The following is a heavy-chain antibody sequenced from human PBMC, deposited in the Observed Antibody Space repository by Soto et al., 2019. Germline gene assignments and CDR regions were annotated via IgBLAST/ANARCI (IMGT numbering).Heavy chain of an antibody. Sequence: ASVKVSCKASGYTFTSYDINWVRQATGQGLEWMGWMNPNSGNTGYAQKFQGRVTMTRNTSISTAYMELSSLRSEDTAVYYCARADRLDSSSWYGYYYYGMDVWGQGTTVTVSS. CDR2: MNPNSGNT. D-gene: IGHD6-13*01. CDR1: GYTFTSYD. V-gene: IGHV1-8*01. CDR3: ARADRLDSSSWYGYYYYGMDV. J-gene: IGHJ6*02.